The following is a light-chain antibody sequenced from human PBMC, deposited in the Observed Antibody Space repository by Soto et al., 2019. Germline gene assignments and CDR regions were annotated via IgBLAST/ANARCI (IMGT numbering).Light chain of an antibody. V-gene: IGKV3-20*01. CDR2: GAS. CDR3: QQYGSFPET. J-gene: IGKJ2*01. Sequence: EIVLTQSPGTLSLSPGERATLSCRASQSVSSSYLAWYQQKPGQAPRLLIYGASSRATGIPVRFSGSGSGTDFTLTISRLEPEDFAVYYCQQYGSFPETFGQGTKLEVK. CDR1: QSVSSSY.